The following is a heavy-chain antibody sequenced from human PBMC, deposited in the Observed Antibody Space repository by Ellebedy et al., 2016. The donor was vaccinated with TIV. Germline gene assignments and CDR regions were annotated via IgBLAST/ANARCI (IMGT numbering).Heavy chain of an antibody. V-gene: IGHV3-74*01. CDR1: GFTYRNSW. CDR3: AREPYYPYYFDY. CDR2: ISDDGSNT. J-gene: IGHJ4*02. D-gene: IGHD3-22*01. Sequence: HTGGSLRLXXAASGFTYRNSWMSWVRHTPGRGLEWVSRISDDGSNTHHADSVRGRFTISRDNAKNTLFLQMRSLRADDTAVYFCAREPYYPYYFDYWGQGTLVSVSS.